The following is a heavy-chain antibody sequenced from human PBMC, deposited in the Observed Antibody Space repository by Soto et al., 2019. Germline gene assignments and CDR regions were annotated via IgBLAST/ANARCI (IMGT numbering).Heavy chain of an antibody. J-gene: IGHJ4*02. D-gene: IGHD2-15*01. Sequence: QVQLVQSGAEVKKPGASVKVSCKASGYTFSSYGIHWVRQAPGQRLEWMGWINAGNGNTRYSQKFQGRVAITRDTSASTAYMDLRSLRSEDTAVYYCARDKPDCSGGSCYHLDYWGQGALVTVSS. V-gene: IGHV1-3*01. CDR1: GYTFSSYG. CDR2: INAGNGNT. CDR3: ARDKPDCSGGSCYHLDY.